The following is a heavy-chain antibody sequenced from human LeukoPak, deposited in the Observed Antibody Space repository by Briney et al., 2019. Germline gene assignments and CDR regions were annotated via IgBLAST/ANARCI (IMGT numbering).Heavy chain of an antibody. J-gene: IGHJ3*02. CDR1: GGSISSGGYY. Sequence: SETLSLTCTVSGGSISSGGYYWSWIRQPPGKGLEWIGYIYHSGSTYYNPSLKSRVTISVDRSKNQFSLKLSSVTAADTAVYYCARRAPQLRRAFDIWGQGTMVTVSS. CDR3: ARRAPQLRRAFDI. V-gene: IGHV4-30-2*01. CDR2: IYHSGST. D-gene: IGHD6-6*01.